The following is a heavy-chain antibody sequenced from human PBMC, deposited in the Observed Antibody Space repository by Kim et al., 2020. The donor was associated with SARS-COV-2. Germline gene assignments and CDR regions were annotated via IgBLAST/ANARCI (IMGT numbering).Heavy chain of an antibody. V-gene: IGHV7-4-1*02. CDR3: ARGGSGWYA. CDR2: INVKTENP. CDR1: GYSFSNYG. Sequence: ASVKVSCKASGYSFSNYGMNWARQAPGQGPEWMGWINVKTENPTYAQGFAGRFVFSLDTSASTAYLQISSLVAEDTAVYYCARGGSGWYAWGQGTLVTVSS. D-gene: IGHD6-19*01. J-gene: IGHJ4*02.